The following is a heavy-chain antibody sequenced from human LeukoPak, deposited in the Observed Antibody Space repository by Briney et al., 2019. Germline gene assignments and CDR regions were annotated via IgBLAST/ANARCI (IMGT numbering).Heavy chain of an antibody. CDR1: GGTFSEYT. D-gene: IGHD1-26*01. V-gene: IGHV1-69*04. CDR2: IIPILSIV. CDR3: ARDLGGTYYWYFDL. J-gene: IGHJ2*01. Sequence: SVKVSCKASGGTFSEYTISWVRQAPGQGLEWMGRIIPILSIVNYAQKFQGRVTITADKATNTAYMELSSLTSEDTAVYYCARDLGGTYYWYFDLWGRGTLVTVSP.